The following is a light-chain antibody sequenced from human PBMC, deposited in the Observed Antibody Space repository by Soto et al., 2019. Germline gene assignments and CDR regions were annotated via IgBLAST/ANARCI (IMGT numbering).Light chain of an antibody. CDR3: AAWDDSLNGVV. J-gene: IGLJ2*01. CDR1: SSNIGSKT. Sequence: QSVLPQPPSASGTPGPRVTISCSGSSSNIGSKTVHWYQQLPGTAPQLLIYSNNQRPSGVPDRFSGSESGTSASLAISGLQSEDEGDYYCAAWDDSLNGVVFGGGTKLTVL. CDR2: SNN. V-gene: IGLV1-44*01.